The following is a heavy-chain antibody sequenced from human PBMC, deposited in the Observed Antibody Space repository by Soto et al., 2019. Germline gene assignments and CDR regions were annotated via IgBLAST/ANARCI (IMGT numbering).Heavy chain of an antibody. Sequence: GGSLRLSCAASGFTFSSYGMHWVRQAPGKGLEWVAVISYDGSNKYYADSVKGRFTISRDNSKNTLYLQMNSLRAEDTAVYYCALLGDSYFDYWGQGTLVTVSS. CDR2: ISYDGSNK. D-gene: IGHD1-26*01. J-gene: IGHJ4*02. V-gene: IGHV3-30*03. CDR3: ALLGDSYFDY. CDR1: GFTFSSYG.